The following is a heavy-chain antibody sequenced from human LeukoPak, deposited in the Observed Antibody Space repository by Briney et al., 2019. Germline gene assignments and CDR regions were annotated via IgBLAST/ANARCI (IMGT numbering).Heavy chain of an antibody. CDR2: IYSGGST. Sequence: GGSLRLSCAASGFTVSSNYMSWVRQAPGKGLEWVSVIYSGGSTYYADAVKGRFIISRDNSKNTLYLQMNSLRAEDSAIYYCSKARVRIVVLVAAATPFDSWGQGTQLTVSS. CDR3: SKARVRIVVLVAAATPFDS. CDR1: GFTVSSNY. V-gene: IGHV3-53*01. J-gene: IGHJ4*02. D-gene: IGHD2-15*01.